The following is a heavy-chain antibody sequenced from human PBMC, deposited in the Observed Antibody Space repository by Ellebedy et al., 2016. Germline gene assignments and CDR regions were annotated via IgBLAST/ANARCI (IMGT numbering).Heavy chain of an antibody. D-gene: IGHD2/OR15-2a*01. J-gene: IGHJ6*02. CDR3: VSGFRMDV. Sequence: GGSLRLSCAASGFTFSSYAMSWVRQAPGKGLVWVSRISSDGSSASYADSVKGRFTISRDNAKKTLHLQMNILRAEDTAVYYCVSGFRMDVWGQGTTVTVSS. CDR2: ISSDGSSA. CDR1: GFTFSSYA. V-gene: IGHV3-74*01.